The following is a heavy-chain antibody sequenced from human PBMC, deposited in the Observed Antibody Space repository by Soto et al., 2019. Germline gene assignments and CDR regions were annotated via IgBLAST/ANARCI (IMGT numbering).Heavy chain of an antibody. CDR3: AREGFGPLHGLVDV. CDR2: VHHSWGS. Sequence: QVQLQESGPGLVKPSETLSLSCTVSGGSISSYYWSWFRQSPGKRMEWIGYVHHSWGSSYNPSLQSQVAISLDPQKSQFCLKVTSVTATETAVYYCAREGFGPLHGLVDVWGQGTTVTVSS. V-gene: IGHV4-59*12. CDR1: GGSISSYY. D-gene: IGHD3-10*01. J-gene: IGHJ6*02.